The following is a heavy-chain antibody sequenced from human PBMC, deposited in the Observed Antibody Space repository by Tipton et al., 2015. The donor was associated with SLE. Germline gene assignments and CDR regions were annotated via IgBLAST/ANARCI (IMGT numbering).Heavy chain of an antibody. CDR1: GLSFSGSA. CDR2: MRSKADSYAT. D-gene: IGHD6-6*01. CDR3: TTSSSPFDY. J-gene: IGHJ4*02. Sequence: SLRLSCAASGLSFSGSAIHWVRQASGKGLEWVGRMRSKADSYATGYVASVEGRFTISRDDSKNTAYLQMRSLKTEDTALYYCTTSSSPFDYWGQGTLVTVSS. V-gene: IGHV3-73*01.